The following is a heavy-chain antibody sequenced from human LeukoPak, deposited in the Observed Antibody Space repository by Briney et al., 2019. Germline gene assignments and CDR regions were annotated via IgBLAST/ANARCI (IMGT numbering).Heavy chain of an antibody. CDR3: ARDRDCGGNGRLGFDY. CDR1: GFTFSNYA. CDR2: IPCDGSNK. J-gene: IGHJ4*02. V-gene: IGHV3-30*15. Sequence: GGSLRLSCAASGFTFSNYAIHWVRQAPGKGLEGVALIPCDGSNKYYAESVQGRFTISRDNSKNTLELQMSSLRVEDTAVYYCARDRDCGGNGRLGFDYWGQGSLVTVSS. D-gene: IGHD4-23*01.